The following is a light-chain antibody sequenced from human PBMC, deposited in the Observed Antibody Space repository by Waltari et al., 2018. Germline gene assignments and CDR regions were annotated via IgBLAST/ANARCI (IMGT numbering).Light chain of an antibody. J-gene: IGLJ2*01. CDR3: QVWDSITVV. CDR1: NIGMKS. CDR2: VDR. V-gene: IGLV3-21*02. Sequence: SYILTQPPSVSVAPGQTARVTCGGNNIGMKSAHWYQPKPGQAPVPVVSVDRDRPSGIPERFSGSTSGNTATLTISRVEVEDEADYCCQVWDSITVVFGGGTKLIVL.